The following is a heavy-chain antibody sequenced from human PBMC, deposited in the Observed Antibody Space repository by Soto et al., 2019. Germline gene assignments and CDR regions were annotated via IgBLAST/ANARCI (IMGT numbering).Heavy chain of an antibody. CDR3: ARRVEGYFDY. V-gene: IGHV3-23*03. CDR1: GFTFSDYT. CDR2: ILADFNT. Sequence: EVQLLESGGGLVQSGGSLTLSCAASGFTFSDYTMTWVRQAPGKMLECISVILADFNTFYAGSVRGRFTISRDNSKNTLYLQMDSLRAEDTAVYYCARRVEGYFDYWAQGALVTVSS. J-gene: IGHJ4*02.